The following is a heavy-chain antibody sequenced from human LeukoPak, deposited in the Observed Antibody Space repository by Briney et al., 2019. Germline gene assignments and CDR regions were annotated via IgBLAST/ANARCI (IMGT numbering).Heavy chain of an antibody. D-gene: IGHD3-10*01. CDR2: IYPGDSDT. V-gene: IGHV5-51*01. CDR3: ARLALTYYYGSGEAPYYFDY. CDR1: GYSFTSYW. J-gene: IGHJ4*02. Sequence: GESLKISCKGSGYSFTSYWIGWVRQMPGKGLEWVGIIYPGDSDTRYSPSFQGQVTISADKSISTAYLQWSSLKASDTAMYYCARLALTYYYGSGEAPYYFDYWGQGTLVTVSS.